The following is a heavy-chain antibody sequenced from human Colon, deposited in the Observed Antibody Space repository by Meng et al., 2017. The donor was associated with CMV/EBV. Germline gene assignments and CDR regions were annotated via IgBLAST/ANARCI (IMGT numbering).Heavy chain of an antibody. CDR2: VYISGNT. J-gene: IGHJ4*02. Sequence: VQLRESGPGSVNPSETLSLTCTASGASITSYHWSWIRQPAGKGLEWIGRVYISGNTNYNPSLKSRVTMSIDTSKNQLSLNIRSVTAADTAVYYCARDSNLSGLAYWGQGTLVTVSS. CDR1: GASITSYH. D-gene: IGHD3-10*01. V-gene: IGHV4-4*07. CDR3: ARDSNLSGLAY.